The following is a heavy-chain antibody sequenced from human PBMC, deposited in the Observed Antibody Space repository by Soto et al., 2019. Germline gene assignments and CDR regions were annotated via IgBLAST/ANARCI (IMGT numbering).Heavy chain of an antibody. CDR1: GGSISSYY. Sequence: SETLSLTCTVSGGSISSYYWSWIRQPPGKGLEWIGYIYYSGSTNYNPSLKSRVPISVDTSKNQFSLKLSSVTAADTAVYYCATGGGYSRVGLLYYWGQGTLVTVSS. J-gene: IGHJ4*02. D-gene: IGHD5-12*01. V-gene: IGHV4-59*01. CDR2: IYYSGST. CDR3: ATGGGYSRVGLLYY.